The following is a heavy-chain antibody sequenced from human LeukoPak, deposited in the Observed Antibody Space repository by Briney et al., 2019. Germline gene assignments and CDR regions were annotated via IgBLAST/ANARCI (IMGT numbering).Heavy chain of an antibody. J-gene: IGHJ4*02. D-gene: IGHD3-22*01. CDR2: IYYSGGT. CDR1: GGSISGHY. V-gene: IGHV4-59*08. Sequence: SETLSLTCTVSGGSISGHYWSWIRQPPGKGLEWIGYIYYSGGTNYNPSLESRVTISVDTSKNQFSLKLSSVTAADTAVYYCARLRNRYDTSGYYPFDYWGQGTLVTVSS. CDR3: ARLRNRYDTSGYYPFDY.